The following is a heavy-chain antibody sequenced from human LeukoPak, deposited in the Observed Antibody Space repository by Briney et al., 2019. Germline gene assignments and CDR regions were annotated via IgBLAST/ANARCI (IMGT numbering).Heavy chain of an antibody. CDR2: IYHSGST. D-gene: IGHD3-10*01. CDR3: AIMNWEVRD. V-gene: IGHV4-38-2*02. CDR1: GYSISSGYY. J-gene: IGHJ4*02. Sequence: SETLSLTCTVSGYSISSGYYWGWIRQPAGKGLEWIGSIYHSGSTYYNPSLKSRVTISVDTSKNQFSLKLSSVTAADTAVYYCAIMNWEVRDWGQGTLVTVSS.